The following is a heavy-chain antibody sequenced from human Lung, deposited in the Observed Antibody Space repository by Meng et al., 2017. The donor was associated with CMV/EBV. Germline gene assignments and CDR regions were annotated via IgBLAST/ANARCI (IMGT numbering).Heavy chain of an antibody. J-gene: IGHJ6*02. CDR1: GFTFSSYW. D-gene: IGHD6-13*01. V-gene: IGHV3-74*01. CDR3: ARGGSSWGGKYYYYGMDV. CDR2: INSDGSST. Sequence: GEXXKISCAASGFTFSSYWMHWVRQAPGKGLGWVSRINSDGSSTSYADSVKGRFTISRENAKNTLYLQMNSLRAEDTAVYYCARGGSSWGGKYYYYGMDVWGQGXTVTVSS.